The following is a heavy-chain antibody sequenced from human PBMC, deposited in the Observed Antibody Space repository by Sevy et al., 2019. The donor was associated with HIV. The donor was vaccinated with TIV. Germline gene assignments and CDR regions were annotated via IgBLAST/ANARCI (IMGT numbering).Heavy chain of an antibody. Sequence: GGSLRLSCAASGFTFSSSIINWVRQAPGKGLELVSSISGTGSTIYYADSVKGRFTISRDNAKNSLYLQMHSLRDEDTAVYHCARSDYGDYVRWFDPWGQGTLVTVSS. J-gene: IGHJ5*02. CDR2: ISGTGSTI. V-gene: IGHV3-48*02. CDR3: ARSDYGDYVRWFDP. CDR1: GFTFSSSI. D-gene: IGHD4-17*01.